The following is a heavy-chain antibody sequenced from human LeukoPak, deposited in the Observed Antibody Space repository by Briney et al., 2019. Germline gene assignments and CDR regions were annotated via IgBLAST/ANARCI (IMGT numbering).Heavy chain of an antibody. Sequence: PGGTLRLSCAASGFTFSSYGMSWVRQPPGKGLEWIGEINHSGSTNYNPSLKSRVTISVDTSKNQFSLKLSSVTAADTAVYYCARRGAIAVAGFYYYYYYMDVWGKGTTVTISS. CDR2: INHSGST. CDR3: ARRGAIAVAGFYYYYYYMDV. V-gene: IGHV4-34*01. D-gene: IGHD6-19*01. CDR1: GFTFSSYG. J-gene: IGHJ6*03.